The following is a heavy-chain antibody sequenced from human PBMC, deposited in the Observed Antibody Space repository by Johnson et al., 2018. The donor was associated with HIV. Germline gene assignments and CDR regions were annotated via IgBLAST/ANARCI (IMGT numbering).Heavy chain of an antibody. CDR3: AKDPGTYYNFWSGSTGAFDI. CDR1: GFTFSSYG. D-gene: IGHD3-3*01. Sequence: QVQLVESGGGVVQPGGSLRLSCAASGFTFSSYGMHWVRQAPGKGLEWVAFIRYDGSNKYYVDSVQGRFTISRDNSKNTLYLQTNSLRAEDTAVYYCAKDPGTYYNFWSGSTGAFDIWGQGTMVTVSS. CDR2: IRYDGSNK. J-gene: IGHJ3*02. V-gene: IGHV3-30*02.